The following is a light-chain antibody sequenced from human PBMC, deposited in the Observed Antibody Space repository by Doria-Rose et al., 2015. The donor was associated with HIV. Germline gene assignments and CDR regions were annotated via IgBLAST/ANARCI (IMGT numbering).Light chain of an antibody. J-gene: IGKJ1*01. CDR1: QSFSSTY. CDR3: HQYGPSWT. V-gene: IGKV3-20*01. CDR2: DGS. Sequence: EIVLTQSPGTLSLSPGERATLSCRASQSFSSTYLAWYQQKPGQAPSLLIYDGSTRATGIPDRFSASGSGTDFTLTINRLEPEDFALYYCHQYGPSWTFGQGTKVEI.